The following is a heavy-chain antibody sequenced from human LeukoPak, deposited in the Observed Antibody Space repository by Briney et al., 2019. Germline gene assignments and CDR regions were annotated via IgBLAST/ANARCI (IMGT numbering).Heavy chain of an antibody. CDR1: GYTFTSYA. CDR3: ARSPHDTAMPDY. D-gene: IGHD5-18*01. J-gene: IGHJ4*02. Sequence: GASVKVSCKASGYTFTSYAMHWVRQAPGQRLEWMGWINAGNGNTKYSQKFQGRVTITRDTSASIAYMELSSLRSEDTAVYYCARSPHDTAMPDYWGQGTLVTASS. V-gene: IGHV1-3*01. CDR2: INAGNGNT.